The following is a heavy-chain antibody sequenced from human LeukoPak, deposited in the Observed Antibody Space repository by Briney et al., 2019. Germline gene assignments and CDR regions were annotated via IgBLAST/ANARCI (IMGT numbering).Heavy chain of an antibody. CDR3: ARDRPHIGGDWFDP. CDR1: GGTFSSYA. D-gene: IGHD5-12*01. CDR2: IIPIFGTA. V-gene: IGHV1-69*13. J-gene: IGHJ5*02. Sequence: ASVKVSCRASGGTFSSYAISWVRQAPGQGLEWMGGIIPIFGTANYAQKFQGRVTITADESTSTAYMGLSSLRSEDTAVYYCARDRPHIGGDWFDPWGQGTLVTVSS.